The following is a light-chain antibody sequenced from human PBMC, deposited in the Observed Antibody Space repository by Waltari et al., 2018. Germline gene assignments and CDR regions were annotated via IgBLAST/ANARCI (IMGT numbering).Light chain of an antibody. J-gene: IGKJ2*01. Sequence: DIQMTQSPSSLSASVGDRVTITCRESQSIASYLNWYQKKPGEAPKVLIFAATSLQSGVPSRFSGSGSGTEFTLTVTSLQPEDFATYYCQQSYSTPYTFGQGTNLDIK. CDR1: QSIASY. CDR3: QQSYSTPYT. CDR2: AAT. V-gene: IGKV1-39*01.